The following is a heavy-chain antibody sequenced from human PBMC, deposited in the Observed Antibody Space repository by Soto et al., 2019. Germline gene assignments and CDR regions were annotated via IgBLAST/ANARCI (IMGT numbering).Heavy chain of an antibody. CDR1: NSTIRSRPW. J-gene: IGHJ3*02. CDR3: ASKFGELLADAFDI. V-gene: IGHV4-4*02. CDR2: IYHSGSI. Sequence: SDALSPTCIWSNSTIRSRPWCTWIRQTPGKGLEWIGEIYHSGSINHNPSLKSRVTMSVDKSKNQFSLKMTSVTAADTGVYYCASKFGELLADAFDIWGQGTVVT. D-gene: IGHD3-10*01.